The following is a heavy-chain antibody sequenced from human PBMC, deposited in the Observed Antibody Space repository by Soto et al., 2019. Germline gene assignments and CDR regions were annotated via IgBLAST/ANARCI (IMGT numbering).Heavy chain of an antibody. Sequence: ASVKVSCKASGGTFSSYAISWVRQAPGQGLEWMGGIIPIFGTANYAQKFQGRVTITADESTSTAYMELSSLRSEDTAVYYCARSLVELEPLWFDPWGQGTLVTVSS. V-gene: IGHV1-69*13. J-gene: IGHJ5*02. CDR1: GGTFSSYA. CDR2: IIPIFGTA. D-gene: IGHD1-1*01. CDR3: ARSLVELEPLWFDP.